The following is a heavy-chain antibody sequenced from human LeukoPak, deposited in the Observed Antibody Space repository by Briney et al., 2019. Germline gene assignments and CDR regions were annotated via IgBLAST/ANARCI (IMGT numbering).Heavy chain of an antibody. J-gene: IGHJ4*02. CDR2: INHSGST. D-gene: IGHD6-6*01. CDR1: GGSFGGYY. V-gene: IGHV4-34*01. CDR3: ARSSSRGYDY. Sequence: SETLSLTCAVYGGSFGGYYWSWIRQPPGKGLEWIGEINHSGSTNYNPSLKSRVTISVDTSKNQFSLKLSSVTAADTAVYYCARSSSRGYDYWGQGTLVTVSS.